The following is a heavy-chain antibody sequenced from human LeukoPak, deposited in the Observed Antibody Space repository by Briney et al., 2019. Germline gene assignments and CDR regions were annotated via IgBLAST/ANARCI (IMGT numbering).Heavy chain of an antibody. Sequence: GGSLRLSCAASGFTFSSYAMSWVRQAPGKGLEWVSGISDSGGNTYYADSVKGRFTISRDNSKNTVYLHMNSLRAEDTAVYHCGKDTKWFGVGFDYWGQGALVTVSS. J-gene: IGHJ4*02. CDR3: GKDTKWFGVGFDY. V-gene: IGHV3-23*01. CDR2: ISDSGGNT. D-gene: IGHD3-10*01. CDR1: GFTFSSYA.